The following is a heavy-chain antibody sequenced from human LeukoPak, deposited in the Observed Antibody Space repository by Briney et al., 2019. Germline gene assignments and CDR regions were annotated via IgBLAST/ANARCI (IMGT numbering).Heavy chain of an antibody. CDR3: ARGLAARDAFDI. CDR1: GGSFSGYY. Sequence: PSGTLCLTCAVYGGSFSGYYWSWIRQPPGKGLEWIGEIDHSGSTNYNPSLMSRVTISVDSSKKQFYLNLSSVTAADTAVYYCARGLAARDAFDIWGQGTMVTVSS. V-gene: IGHV4-34*01. D-gene: IGHD6-6*01. J-gene: IGHJ3*02. CDR2: IDHSGST.